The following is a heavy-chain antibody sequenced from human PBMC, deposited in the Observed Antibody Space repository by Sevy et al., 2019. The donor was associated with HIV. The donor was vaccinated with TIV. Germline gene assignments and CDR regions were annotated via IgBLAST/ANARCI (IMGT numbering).Heavy chain of an antibody. CDR1: GYTFTSYY. Sequence: ASVKVSCKASGYTFTSYYMHWVRQAPGQGLEWMGIINPSGGSTSYAQKFQGRVTMTRDTSTSTVYMELSSLRSEDTAVYYCARDPIRITIFGVVTPSSRVWFDPWGQGTLVTVSS. J-gene: IGHJ5*02. V-gene: IGHV1-46*01. D-gene: IGHD3-3*01. CDR2: INPSGGST. CDR3: ARDPIRITIFGVVTPSSRVWFDP.